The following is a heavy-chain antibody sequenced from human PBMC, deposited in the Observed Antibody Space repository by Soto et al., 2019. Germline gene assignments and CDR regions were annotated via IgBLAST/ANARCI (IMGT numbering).Heavy chain of an antibody. CDR3: ARDWPGSIGVYYYGMDV. V-gene: IGHV1-46*01. CDR1: GYTFTSYY. D-gene: IGHD1-26*01. CDR2: INPSGGST. J-gene: IGHJ6*02. Sequence: QVQLVQSGAEVKKPGASVKVSCKASGYTFTSYYMHWVRQAPGQGLERMGIINPSGGSTSYAQKFQGRVTMTRDTSTSTVYMELSSLRSEDTAVYYCARDWPGSIGVYYYGMDVWGQGTTVTVSS.